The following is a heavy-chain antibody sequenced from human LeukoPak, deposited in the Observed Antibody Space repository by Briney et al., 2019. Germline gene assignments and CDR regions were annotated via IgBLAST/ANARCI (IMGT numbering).Heavy chain of an antibody. CDR3: AMVVWGSYFDY. CDR1: GGSFSAYY. J-gene: IGHJ4*02. V-gene: IGHV4-34*01. Sequence: SETLSLTCAVYGGSFSAYYWSVIRQPPRKGLEWIGEINHSGSINYNPSLKSRVTTSVDTSKNQFSLKLSSVTAADTAAYYCAMVVWGSYFDYWGQRTLVTVSS. CDR2: INHSGSI. D-gene: IGHD3-16*01.